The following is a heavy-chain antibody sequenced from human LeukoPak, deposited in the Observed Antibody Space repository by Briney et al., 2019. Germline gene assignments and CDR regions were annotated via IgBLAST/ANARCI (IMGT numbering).Heavy chain of an antibody. J-gene: IGHJ4*02. Sequence: SETLSLTCTVSGGSISSYYWSWIRQPAGKGLEWIGRIYTSGSTNYNPSLKSRVTISIDRSKNQFSLKLSSVTAADTAVYYCARDYRGSSWLPFDYWGQGTLVTVSS. D-gene: IGHD6-13*01. CDR3: ARDYRGSSWLPFDY. CDR2: IYTSGST. CDR1: GGSISSYY. V-gene: IGHV4-4*07.